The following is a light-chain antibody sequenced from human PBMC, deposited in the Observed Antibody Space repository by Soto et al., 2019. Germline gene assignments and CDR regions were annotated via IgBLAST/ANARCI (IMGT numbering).Light chain of an antibody. Sequence: EIVLTQSPGTLPLSPGERATLSCRASQSVSNSYFAWYQQKPGQAPSLLIYRSSIRATDIPDRFSGSGSETDFTITISGLEPEDFAVYYCQQYDNSRGLTFGGGTKVEIK. V-gene: IGKV3-20*01. J-gene: IGKJ4*01. CDR2: RSS. CDR1: QSVSNSY. CDR3: QQYDNSRGLT.